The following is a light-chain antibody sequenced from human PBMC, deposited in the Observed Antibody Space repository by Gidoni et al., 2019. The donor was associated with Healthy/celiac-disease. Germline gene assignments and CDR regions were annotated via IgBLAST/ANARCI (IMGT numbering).Light chain of an antibody. J-gene: IGKJ2*01. CDR3: QQYYTTLPT. V-gene: IGKV4-1*01. CDR2: WAS. Sequence: IVTTQSPDSLAVSLGERATINCKSSQSVLYSSNNKSYLAWYQQKPGQPPKLLIYWASTRESGVPDRFSGSGSGTDFTLTISSLQAEDVAVYYCQQYYTTLPTFXQXTKLEIK. CDR1: QSVLYSSNNKSY.